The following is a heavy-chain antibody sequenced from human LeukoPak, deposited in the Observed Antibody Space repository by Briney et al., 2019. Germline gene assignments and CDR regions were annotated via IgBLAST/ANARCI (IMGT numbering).Heavy chain of an antibody. CDR1: GGSISNYY. V-gene: IGHV4-59*01. CDR3: ARGTTLVTYYYYYMDV. Sequence: SETLSLTCTVSGGSISNYYWSWIRQPPGKGLEWIAYIYYSGSTNYNPSLNSRVTISVDTSKNQFSLKLSSVTAADTAVYYCARGTTLVTYYYYYMDVWGKGTTVTVSS. CDR2: IYYSGST. D-gene: IGHD5-18*01. J-gene: IGHJ6*03.